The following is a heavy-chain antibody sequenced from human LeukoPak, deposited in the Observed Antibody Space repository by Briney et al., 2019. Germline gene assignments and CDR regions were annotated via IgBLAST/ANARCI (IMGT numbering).Heavy chain of an antibody. CDR3: AKEQGQFDGMDV. CDR1: GFTFEDYV. J-gene: IGHJ6*02. CDR2: ISWNSGSI. V-gene: IGHV3-9*01. Sequence: GGSLRLPCAASGFTFEDYVMHWVRQAPGKGLEWVSGISWNSGSIDYADSVKGRFTISRDNAKNSLYLQMNSLRAEDTALYYCAKEQGQFDGMDVWGQGTTVTVSS. D-gene: IGHD3-10*01.